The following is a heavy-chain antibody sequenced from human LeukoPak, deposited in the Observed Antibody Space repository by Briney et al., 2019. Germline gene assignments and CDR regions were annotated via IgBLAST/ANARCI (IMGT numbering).Heavy chain of an antibody. CDR2: ISSSSSTM. Sequence: GGSLRLSCAASGFTFSSYSMNWVRQAPGKGLEWVSYISSSSSTMYYADSVKGRFTISRDNAKNSLYLQMNSLRAEDTAVYYCARSNSQYIAAAATYYFDYWGQGTLVTVSS. J-gene: IGHJ4*02. D-gene: IGHD6-13*01. CDR1: GFTFSSYS. V-gene: IGHV3-48*04. CDR3: ARSNSQYIAAAATYYFDY.